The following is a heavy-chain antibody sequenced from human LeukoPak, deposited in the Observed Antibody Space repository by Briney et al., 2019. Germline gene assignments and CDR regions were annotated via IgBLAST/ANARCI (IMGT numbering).Heavy chain of an antibody. CDR1: GGSISSYD. V-gene: IGHV4-4*07. D-gene: IGHD3-10*01. Sequence: SETLSLTCTVSGGSISSYDWSWIRQPAGKGLEWIGRIYTRGSTNYNPSLKSRVTISVDTSKNQFSLKLNSVTAADTAVYYCARGLLWFGELSPFDYWGQGTLVTVSS. CDR2: IYTRGST. CDR3: ARGLLWFGELSPFDY. J-gene: IGHJ4*02.